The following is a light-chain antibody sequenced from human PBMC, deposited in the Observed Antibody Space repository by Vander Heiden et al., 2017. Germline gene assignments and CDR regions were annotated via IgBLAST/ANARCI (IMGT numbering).Light chain of an antibody. J-gene: IGLJ2*01. CDR1: IPRSFY. V-gene: IGLV3-19*01. Sequence: SSELTPDLTVSVALGQTLRHTCYGCIPRSFYSSLHQQNTGRAPILVIYGKDSRPSGIQDRFSGCNSGNAASITITGAQAEDEADYYCYSRDSSGDHLFGGGTKLTVL. CDR2: GKD. CDR3: YSRDSSGDHL.